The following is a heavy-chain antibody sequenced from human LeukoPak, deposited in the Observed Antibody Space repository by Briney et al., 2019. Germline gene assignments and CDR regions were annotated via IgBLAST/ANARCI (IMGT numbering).Heavy chain of an antibody. D-gene: IGHD1-26*01. J-gene: IGHJ4*02. Sequence: ASVKVSCKASGYTFTSFGISWVRQAPGQGLEWMGWISTYNGNTNYAQKLQGRVTMTTDTSTSRVYMDLRSLRSDDTAVYYCARVFGAAELGYWGQGTLVTVSS. CDR1: GYTFTSFG. CDR3: ARVFGAAELGY. V-gene: IGHV1-18*01. CDR2: ISTYNGNT.